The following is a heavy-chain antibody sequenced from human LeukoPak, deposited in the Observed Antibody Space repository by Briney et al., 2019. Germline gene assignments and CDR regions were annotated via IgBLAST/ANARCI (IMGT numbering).Heavy chain of an antibody. CDR3: ARGNDYGERVDAFDI. J-gene: IGHJ3*02. CDR2: IYYSGTT. CDR1: GGSISTSSYY. V-gene: IGHV4-39*07. D-gene: IGHD4-17*01. Sequence: SETLSLTCTVSGGSISTSSYYWGWIRQPPGKGLEWIAYIYYSGTTYYNPSLKSRVTISVDTSKNQFSLKLSSVTAADTAVYYCARGNDYGERVDAFDIWGQGTMVTVSS.